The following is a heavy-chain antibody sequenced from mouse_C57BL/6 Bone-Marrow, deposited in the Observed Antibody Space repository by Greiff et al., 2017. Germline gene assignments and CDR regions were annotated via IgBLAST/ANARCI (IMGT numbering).Heavy chain of an antibody. CDR2: IDPSDSYT. D-gene: IGHD2-3*01. J-gene: IGHJ2*01. CDR3: ARTPPSFYPYCDY. CDR1: GYTFTSYW. V-gene: IGHV1-59*01. Sequence: VQLQQPGAELVRPGTSVKLSCKASGYTFTSYWMHWVKQRPGQGLEWIGVIDPSDSYTNYNQKFKGKATLTVDTSSSTAYMQLSSLTSEDSAVYYGARTPPSFYPYCDYGGQGTTLTVSS.